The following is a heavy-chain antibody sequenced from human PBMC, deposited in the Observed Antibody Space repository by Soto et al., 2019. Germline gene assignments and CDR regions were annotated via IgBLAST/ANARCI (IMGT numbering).Heavy chain of an antibody. CDR3: ARVGAKLDYYYYGMDV. V-gene: IGHV1-69*01. CDR1: AGTFSSYA. J-gene: IGHJ6*02. D-gene: IGHD1-26*01. Sequence: SAKLSCKTSAGTFSSYAISCVRPATGQGLEWMGGIIPIFGTANYAQKFLGRVTITADESTSTAYMELSSLRSEDTAVYYCARVGAKLDYYYYGMDVWGQGTTVTVSS. CDR2: IIPIFGTA.